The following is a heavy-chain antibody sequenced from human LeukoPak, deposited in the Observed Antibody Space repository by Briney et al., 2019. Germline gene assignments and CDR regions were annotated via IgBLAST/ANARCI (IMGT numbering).Heavy chain of an antibody. CDR3: ARGEQEMATMSIDY. V-gene: IGHV3-48*01. D-gene: IGHD5-24*01. Sequence: PGGSLRLSCAASGFTFSLYWMNWVRQAPGKGLEWVSYISSLGSTIYYADSVKGRFTISRDNAKNSLYLQMDSLRAEDTAVYFCARGEQEMATMSIDYWGQGALVTVSS. CDR2: ISSLGSTI. CDR1: GFTFSLYW. J-gene: IGHJ4*02.